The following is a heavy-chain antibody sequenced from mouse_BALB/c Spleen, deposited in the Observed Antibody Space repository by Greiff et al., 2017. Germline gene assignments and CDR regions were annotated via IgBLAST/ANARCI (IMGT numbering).Heavy chain of an antibody. Sequence: VQLVESGADLAKPGASVKMSCTASGYTFTSYCMHWVKQRPGQGLEWIGYISPSTGYTEYNQKFKDKATLTADKSSSTAYMQLSSLTSEDSAVYYCARTGRGEDYFDYWGQGTTLTVSS. V-gene: IGHV1-7*01. J-gene: IGHJ2*01. CDR2: ISPSTGYT. CDR3: ARTGRGEDYFDY. D-gene: IGHD4-1*01. CDR1: GYTFTSYC.